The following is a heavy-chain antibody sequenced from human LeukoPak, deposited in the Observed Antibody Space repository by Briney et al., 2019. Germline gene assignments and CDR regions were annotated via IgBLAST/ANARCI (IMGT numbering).Heavy chain of an antibody. Sequence: ASVKVSCKTSAYTFTRYYTHWVRQAPGHGLEWMGVISPSGSSTTYAQTFQGRVTMTRDTSTTTVYMELSSLRSEDTAVYYCATYYYDSTGYYYALRDWGQGTLVTVSS. J-gene: IGHJ4*02. CDR1: AYTFTRYY. CDR2: ISPSGSST. V-gene: IGHV1-46*01. D-gene: IGHD3-22*01. CDR3: ATYYYDSTGYYYALRD.